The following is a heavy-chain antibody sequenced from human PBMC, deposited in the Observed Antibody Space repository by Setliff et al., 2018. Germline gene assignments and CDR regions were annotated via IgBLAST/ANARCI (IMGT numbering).Heavy chain of an antibody. D-gene: IGHD3-16*02. V-gene: IGHV1-69*13. CDR2: IIPIFGTA. J-gene: IGHJ6*02. Sequence: GASVKVSCKASGGTFINYAISWVRQAPGQGLEWMGGIIPIFGTANYAQKFQGRVTITADESTSTAYMELSSLRSEDTAVYYCARLYYDYVWGSYRLYYYYGMDVWGQGTTVTVSS. CDR1: GGTFINYA. CDR3: ARLYYDYVWGSYRLYYYYGMDV.